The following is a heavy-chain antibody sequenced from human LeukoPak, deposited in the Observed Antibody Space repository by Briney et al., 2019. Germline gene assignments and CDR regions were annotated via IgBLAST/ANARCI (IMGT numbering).Heavy chain of an antibody. CDR3: AELGITMIGGV. CDR1: GFTFSNYW. V-gene: IGHV3-7*01. J-gene: IGHJ6*04. D-gene: IGHD3-10*02. CDR2: IKQDGSEK. Sequence: PGGSLRLSCAASGFTFSNYWMSWDRQAPGKGLEWMANIKQDGSEKYYVDSVKGRFTISRDNAKNSLYLQMNSLRAEDTAVYYCAELGITMIGGVWGKGTTVTISS.